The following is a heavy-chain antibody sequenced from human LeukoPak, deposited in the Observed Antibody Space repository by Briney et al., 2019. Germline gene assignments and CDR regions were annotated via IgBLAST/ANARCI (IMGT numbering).Heavy chain of an antibody. D-gene: IGHD6-19*01. CDR3: ARAVWGQYVPGIAVAGSFDY. CDR2: INPNSGGT. J-gene: IGHJ4*02. Sequence: ASVKVSCKASGYTFTGYYMHWVRQAPGQGLEWMGRINPNSGGTNYAQKFQGRDTMTRDTSISTAYMELSRLRSDDTAVYYCARAVWGQYVPGIAVAGSFDYWGQGTLVTVSS. CDR1: GYTFTGYY. V-gene: IGHV1-2*06.